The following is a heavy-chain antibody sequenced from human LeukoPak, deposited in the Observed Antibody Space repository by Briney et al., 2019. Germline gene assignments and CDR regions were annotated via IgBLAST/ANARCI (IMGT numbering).Heavy chain of an antibody. J-gene: IGHJ4*02. CDR1: GGTFSSYA. V-gene: IGHV1-69*05. CDR2: IIPIVGTA. CDR3: AIESGSYFGLRYFDY. D-gene: IGHD1-26*01. Sequence: SVKLSCTASGGTFSSYAISWVRQAPGQGLEWMGRIIPIVGTANYAQKFQGIVTITTDESTSTAYIELSSLRSEDTAVYYCAIESGSYFGLRYFDYWGQGTLVTVSS.